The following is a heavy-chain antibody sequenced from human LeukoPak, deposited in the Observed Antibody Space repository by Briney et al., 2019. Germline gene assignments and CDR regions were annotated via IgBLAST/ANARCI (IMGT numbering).Heavy chain of an antibody. D-gene: IGHD6-13*01. V-gene: IGHV1-69*13. J-gene: IGHJ6*04. CDR1: GGTFSSYA. Sequence: SEKVSCKAPGGTFSSYAISWVRQATGQGLEWMGGIIPIFGTANYAQKFQGRVTITADESTSTAYMELSSLRSEDTAVYYCARDRGRRTAAGTYYYYGMDVWGKGTTVTVSS. CDR2: IIPIFGTA. CDR3: ARDRGRRTAAGTYYYYGMDV.